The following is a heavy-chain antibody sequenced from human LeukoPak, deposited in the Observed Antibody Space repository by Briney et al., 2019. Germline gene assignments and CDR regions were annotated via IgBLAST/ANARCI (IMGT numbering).Heavy chain of an antibody. D-gene: IGHD6-6*01. CDR1: GFTFSSYA. CDR3: VKLSSSSRDYFHY. CDR2: ISSNGGST. J-gene: IGHJ4*02. V-gene: IGHV3-64D*09. Sequence: GGSLRLSCSGSGFTFSSYAMHWVRQAPGKGLEYVSAISSNGGSTYYADSVKGRFTISRDNSKNTLYLQMSSLRAEDTAVYYCVKLSSSSRDYFHYWGQGTLVTVSS.